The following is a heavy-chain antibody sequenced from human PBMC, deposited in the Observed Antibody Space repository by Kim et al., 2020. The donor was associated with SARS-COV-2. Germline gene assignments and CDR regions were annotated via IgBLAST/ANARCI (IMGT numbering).Heavy chain of an antibody. CDR1: GGSFSGYY. V-gene: IGHV4-34*01. Sequence: SETLSLTCAVYGGSFSGYYWSWIRQPPGKGLEWVGEISDSGGTKYNPSPKSGLTISADTSKNKFSLKQIYVTAADKAADYCARRAARPPNYYYYYMDVGG. CDR2: ISDSGGT. J-gene: IGHJ6*03. D-gene: IGHD6-6*01. CDR3: ARRAARPPNYYYYYMDV.